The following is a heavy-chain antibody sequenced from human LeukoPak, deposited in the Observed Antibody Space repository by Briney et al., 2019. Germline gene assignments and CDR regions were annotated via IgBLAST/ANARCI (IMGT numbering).Heavy chain of an antibody. D-gene: IGHD2-8*01. J-gene: IGHJ4*02. V-gene: IGHV3-23*01. CDR3: ATPGPEYCTNGVCTFDY. CDR2: ISGSGGST. CDR1: GFTFSSYA. Sequence: GGSLRLSCAASGFTFSSYAMSWVRQAPGKGLEWVSAISGSGGSTYYADSVKGRFTISRDNSKNTLYLQMNSLRAEDTAVYYCATPGPEYCTNGVCTFDYWGQGTLVTVSS.